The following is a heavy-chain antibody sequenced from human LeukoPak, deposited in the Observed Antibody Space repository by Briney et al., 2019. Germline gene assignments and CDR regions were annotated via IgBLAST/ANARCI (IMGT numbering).Heavy chain of an antibody. J-gene: IGHJ5*02. CDR3: ARDRPGVVGGNWFDP. CDR2: IYYSGST. D-gene: IGHD1-26*01. CDR1: GGSISSGGYY. V-gene: IGHV4-30-4*08. Sequence: SETLSLTCTVSGGSISSGGYYWSRIRQHPGKGLEWIGYIYYSGSTDYNPSLKSRVAISVDTSKNQFSLRLSSVTAADTAVYYCARDRPGVVGGNWFDPWGQGTLVIVSS.